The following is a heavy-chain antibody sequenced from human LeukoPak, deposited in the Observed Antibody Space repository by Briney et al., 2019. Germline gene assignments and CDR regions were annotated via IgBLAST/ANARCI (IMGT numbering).Heavy chain of an antibody. CDR2: ISSTSAYI. J-gene: IGHJ4*02. CDR3: ASRVYGSGSYTFDY. CDR1: GFALKSYS. V-gene: IGHV3-21*01. Sequence: GGSLRLSCAGSGFALKSYSLSWVRQAPGKGLEWVSSISSTSAYIYYADSVKGRFTISRDNVDNVVYLQMNSLGAEDTAVYYCASRVYGSGSYTFDYWGQGTLVTVSS. D-gene: IGHD3-10*01.